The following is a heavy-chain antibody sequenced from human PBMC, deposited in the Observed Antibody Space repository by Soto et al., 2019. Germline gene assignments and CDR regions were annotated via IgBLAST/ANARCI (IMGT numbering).Heavy chain of an antibody. J-gene: IGHJ6*02. Sequence: GGSLRLSCAASGFTFSNAWMNWVRQAPGKGLEWVGRIKSKTDAGTTDYAAPGKGRFTISRDDSKNTLYLQMNSLKTEDTAVYYCTTALSGSYHGGRRGYGMDVWGQGTTVTVSS. D-gene: IGHD1-26*01. V-gene: IGHV3-15*07. CDR1: GFTFSNAW. CDR2: IKSKTDAGTT. CDR3: TTALSGSYHGGRRGYGMDV.